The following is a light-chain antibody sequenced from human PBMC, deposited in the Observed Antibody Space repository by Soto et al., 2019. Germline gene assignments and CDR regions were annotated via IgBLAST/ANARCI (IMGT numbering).Light chain of an antibody. J-gene: IGLJ2*01. CDR2: ADN. CDR3: QSYDSSNQGV. V-gene: IGLV6-57*02. Sequence: NFMLTQPHSVSESPGKTVTISCTGSSGSIASNYVQWYQQRPGSAPTTVIYADNQRPSGVPDRFSGSIDSSSNSASLTISGLKTEDEADYYCQSYDSSNQGVFGGGTQLTVL. CDR1: SGSIASNY.